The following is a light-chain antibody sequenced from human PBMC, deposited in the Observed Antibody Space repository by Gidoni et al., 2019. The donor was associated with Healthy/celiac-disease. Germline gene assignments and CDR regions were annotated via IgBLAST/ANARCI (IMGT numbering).Light chain of an antibody. CDR3: QQYYSYPLT. Sequence: AIRMTQSPSSFSASTGDRVTITCRASQGISSYLAWYQQKPGKAPKLLIYAAYTLQSGVPSRFSGSGSGTDCTLTISCLQSEDFATYYCQQYYSYPLTFGGGTKVEIK. CDR2: AAY. V-gene: IGKV1-8*01. CDR1: QGISSY. J-gene: IGKJ4*01.